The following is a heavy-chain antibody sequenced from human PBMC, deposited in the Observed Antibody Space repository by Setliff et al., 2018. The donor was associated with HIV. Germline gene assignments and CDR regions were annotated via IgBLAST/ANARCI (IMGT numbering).Heavy chain of an antibody. D-gene: IGHD1-26*01. J-gene: IGHJ6*03. V-gene: IGHV4-4*07. CDR2: IYTSGST. CDR1: GGSISSYY. CDR3: ARESGSGSYYDYYYYYMDV. Sequence: NPSETLSLTCTVSGGSISSYYWSWIRQPAGKGLEWIGRIYTSGSTNYNPSLKNRVTMSVDTSKNQFSLKLSSVTAADTAVYYCARESGSGSYYDYYYYYMDVWGKGTTVTVSS.